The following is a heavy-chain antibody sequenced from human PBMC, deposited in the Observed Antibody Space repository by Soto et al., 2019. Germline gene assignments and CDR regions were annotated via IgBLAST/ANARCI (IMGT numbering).Heavy chain of an antibody. CDR2: SNHGGST. CDR3: ARGDLKADY. Sequence: SETLSPTCAIYGASFSSYYWSWIRQPPGKGPEWIGESNHGGSTNYNPSLKARVNISVDTSKNEFSLKLSSVTAADTAVYYCARGDLKADYWGQGTLVNVSS. CDR1: GASFSSYY. V-gene: IGHV4-34*01. J-gene: IGHJ4*02.